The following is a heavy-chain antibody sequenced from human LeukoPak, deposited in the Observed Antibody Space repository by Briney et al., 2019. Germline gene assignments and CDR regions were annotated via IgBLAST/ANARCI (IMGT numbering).Heavy chain of an antibody. J-gene: IGHJ4*02. Sequence: PGGSLRLSCAPPGFTFSHAWMSWVRQAPGKGLEWVGRIKSKTDGGTTDYAAPVKGRFTISRDDSKNTLYLQMNSLETEDTAMYYCTTDRVITGTTLDFWGQGTLVTVSS. D-gene: IGHD1-7*01. CDR1: GFTFSHAW. CDR2: IKSKTDGGTT. CDR3: TTDRVITGTTLDF. V-gene: IGHV3-15*01.